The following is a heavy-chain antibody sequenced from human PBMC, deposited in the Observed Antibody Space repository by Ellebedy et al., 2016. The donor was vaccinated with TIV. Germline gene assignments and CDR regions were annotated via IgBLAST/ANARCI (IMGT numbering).Heavy chain of an antibody. V-gene: IGHV3-7*01. D-gene: IGHD3-10*01. CDR2: LNQDGSVK. J-gene: IGHJ4*02. CDR3: ASGFQ. Sequence: GESLKISCEAYAFSFSSYWMNWVRQAPGKGLEWVANLNQDGSVKYYVDSVKGRFTISRDNAKNSLYLQMNSLRAEDTAVYYCASGFQWGQGTLVTVSS. CDR1: AFSFSSYW.